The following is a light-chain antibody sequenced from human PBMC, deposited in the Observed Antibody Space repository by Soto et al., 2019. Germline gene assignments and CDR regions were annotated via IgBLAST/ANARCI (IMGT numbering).Light chain of an antibody. V-gene: IGKV3-20*01. CDR2: GAS. Sequence: EIVLTQSPGTLSLSPGERATLSYRASQSVSSSYLAWYQQKPGQAPRLLFYGASSRATGIPDRFSGSGSGTDFTLTISRLEPEDFAVYYCQQYGSSPYTFGQGTKLEIK. J-gene: IGKJ2*01. CDR1: QSVSSSY. CDR3: QQYGSSPYT.